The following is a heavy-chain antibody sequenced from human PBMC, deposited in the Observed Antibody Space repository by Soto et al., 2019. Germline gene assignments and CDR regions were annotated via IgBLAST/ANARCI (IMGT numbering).Heavy chain of an antibody. CDR2: ISGSGGST. J-gene: IGHJ4*02. D-gene: IGHD2-2*01. Sequence: EVELLESGGGLGQPGGSLRLSCAASGFTFSSYAMSWVRQAPGKGLEWVSAISGSGGSTYYADSVKGRFTISRDNSKNTLYLQMNSLRAEDTAVYYCAKSIVVVPQLLTHWGQGTLVTVSS. CDR3: AKSIVVVPQLLTH. V-gene: IGHV3-23*01. CDR1: GFTFSSYA.